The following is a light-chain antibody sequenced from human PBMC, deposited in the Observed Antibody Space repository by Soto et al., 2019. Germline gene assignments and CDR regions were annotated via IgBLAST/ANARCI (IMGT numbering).Light chain of an antibody. V-gene: IGLV2-14*03. J-gene: IGLJ1*01. Sequence: QSVLTQPASVSGSPGQSITISATETRGAVGNYDYVSWYQQYPGKAPKLMIYAVSRRPSGVSNRFSGSESGNTASLTISGLQAEDEADYYCTSYTPSSTYVFGTGTKLTVL. CDR1: RGAVGNYDY. CDR3: TSYTPSSTYV. CDR2: AVS.